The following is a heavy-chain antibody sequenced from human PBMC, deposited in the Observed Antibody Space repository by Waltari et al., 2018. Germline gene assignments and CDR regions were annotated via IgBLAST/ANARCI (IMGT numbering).Heavy chain of an antibody. J-gene: IGHJ3*02. Sequence: QVQLVESGGGVVQPGKSLRLSCAASGFTFSSYAMHWVRQAPGKGLGWVAVISYDGNHKFYADSVKGRFTISRDNSKSTLYLQMSSLRAEDTAVYFCARGGYFVPTIGEAFDIWGQGTMVTVSS. CDR2: ISYDGNHK. V-gene: IGHV3-30*15. CDR3: ARGGYFVPTIGEAFDI. CDR1: GFTFSSYA. D-gene: IGHD1-26*01.